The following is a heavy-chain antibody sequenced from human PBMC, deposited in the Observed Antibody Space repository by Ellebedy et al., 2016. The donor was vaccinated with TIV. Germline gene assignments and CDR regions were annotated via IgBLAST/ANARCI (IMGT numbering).Heavy chain of an antibody. CDR3: ARGTSNWFDA. Sequence: AASVKVSCKSSGYSFTSYPTHWVRQAPGQSLEWMGWINTVNDNTRHLQKFQGRVAFTRDSYAGVAYMELSGLTSDDTALYFCARGTSNWFDAWGQGTLVTVSS. CDR2: INTVNDNT. V-gene: IGHV1-3*04. J-gene: IGHJ5*02. CDR1: GYSFTSYP.